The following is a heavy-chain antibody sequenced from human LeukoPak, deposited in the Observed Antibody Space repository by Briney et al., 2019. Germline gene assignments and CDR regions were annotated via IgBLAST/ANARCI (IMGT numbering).Heavy chain of an antibody. CDR3: VTYSTGLYKGLEF. CDR2: INQDGTDK. V-gene: IGHV3-7*03. J-gene: IGHJ4*02. CDR1: GFTFTTYW. Sequence: GGSLRPSCAAPGFTFTTYWMSWIRQAPGKGLEWVANINQDGTDKYYVDSVKGRFTFSRDNAQNSLYLQMSSLRVEDTAVYYCVTYSTGLYKGLEFWGQGTQVTVSS. D-gene: IGHD2-8*02.